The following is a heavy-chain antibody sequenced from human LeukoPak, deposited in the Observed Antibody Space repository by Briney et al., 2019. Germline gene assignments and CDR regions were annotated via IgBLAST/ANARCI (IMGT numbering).Heavy chain of an antibody. V-gene: IGHV4-59*01. D-gene: IGHD2-21*02. CDR2: IYYSGST. J-gene: IGHJ3*02. CDR1: GCSISSYY. CDR3: ARRVVVTAARNDAFDI. Sequence: PSETLSLTCTVSGCSISSYYWSWIRQPPGKGLEWIGYIYYSGSTNYNPSLKSRVTISVDTSKNQFSLKLSSVTAADTAVYYCARRVVVTAARNDAFDIWGQGTMVTVSS.